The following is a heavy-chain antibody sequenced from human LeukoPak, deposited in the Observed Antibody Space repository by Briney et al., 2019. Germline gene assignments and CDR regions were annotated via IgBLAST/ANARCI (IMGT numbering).Heavy chain of an antibody. CDR3: ARDPSLAVAGIRLFDY. CDR2: ISGYNGNP. J-gene: IGHJ4*02. CDR1: GYTFTNYG. Sequence: ASVKVSCKTSGYTFTNYGISWVRQAPGQGLEWMGWISGYNGNPRYAQKVQGRDTMTTDTSTNTAYMEVNSLRSDDTAIYYCARDPSLAVAGIRLFDYWGQGTLVIVSS. V-gene: IGHV1-18*01. D-gene: IGHD6-19*01.